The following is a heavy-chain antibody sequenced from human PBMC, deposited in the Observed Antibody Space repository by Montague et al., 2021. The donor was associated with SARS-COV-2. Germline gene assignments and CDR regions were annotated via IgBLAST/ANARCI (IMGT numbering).Heavy chain of an antibody. CDR2: IYPEDSDT. CDR3: ARQVHIYCSSTSCPFDY. V-gene: IGHV5-51*01. J-gene: IGHJ4*02. D-gene: IGHD2-2*01. CDR1: GYSFTSYW. Sequence: QSGAEVKKPGESLKISCEGSGYSFTSYWNAWVRQMPGKGLEWMGIIYPEDSDTRYSPSFQGHVTISADKSMNTAFLQWSSLRASDTAIYYCARQVHIYCSSTSCPFDYWGQGTLVTVSS.